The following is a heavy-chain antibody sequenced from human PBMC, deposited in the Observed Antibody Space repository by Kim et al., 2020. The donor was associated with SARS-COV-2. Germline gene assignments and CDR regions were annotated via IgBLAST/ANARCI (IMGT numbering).Heavy chain of an antibody. D-gene: IGHD3-16*01. Sequence: TIYNPSLRSRLPISIDASKNRISLKLTSVTAADTAVYYCARLHGGIIVWGQGTRVTVSS. J-gene: IGHJ4*02. V-gene: IGHV4-34*01. CDR2: T. CDR3: ARLHGGIIV.